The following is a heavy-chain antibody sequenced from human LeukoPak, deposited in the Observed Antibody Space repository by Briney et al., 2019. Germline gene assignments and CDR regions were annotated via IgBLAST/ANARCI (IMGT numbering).Heavy chain of an antibody. D-gene: IGHD4-23*01. Sequence: ASVKLTCKASGFTFTGYYIHWVRQAPGQGLEWMGWVNPNSGGTNYAQMFQGRVIMTRDTSINTAYMELSGLRSDDTAVYYCARDSYGGNWSLGYWGQGTLVTVSS. V-gene: IGHV1-2*02. J-gene: IGHJ4*02. CDR1: GFTFTGYY. CDR2: VNPNSGGT. CDR3: ARDSYGGNWSLGY.